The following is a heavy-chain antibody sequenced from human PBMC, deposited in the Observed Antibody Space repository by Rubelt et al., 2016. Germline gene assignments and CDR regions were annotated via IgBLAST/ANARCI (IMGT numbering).Heavy chain of an antibody. CDR2: INHSGST. D-gene: IGHD6-13*01. J-gene: IGHJ6*02. V-gene: IGHV4-34*01. CDR3: ARGRRGSSSWLGRDYYGMDV. Sequence: QVQLQQWGAGLLKPSETLSLTCAVYGGSFSGYYWSWIRQPPGKGLEWIGEINHSGSTNYNPSLKSRVTIEVDTSKNQSSLRLSSVTAADTAGYYCARGRRGSSSWLGRDYYGMDVWGQGTTVTVSS. CDR1: GGSFSGYY.